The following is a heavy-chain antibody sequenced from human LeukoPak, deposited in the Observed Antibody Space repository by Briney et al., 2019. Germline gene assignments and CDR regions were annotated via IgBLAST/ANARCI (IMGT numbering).Heavy chain of an antibody. V-gene: IGHV1-18*01. CDR1: LHTFTSYG. J-gene: IGHJ4*02. Sequence: ASLKVSSKASLHTFTSYGISWVRQAPGEGLEWIGWISAYNGNTNYAQKLQGRVTMTTDTSTSTAYMELRSLRSDDTAVYYCARGRGYCSSTSCQLTDYWGQGTLVTVSS. CDR3: ARGRGYCSSTSCQLTDY. CDR2: ISAYNGNT. D-gene: IGHD2-2*01.